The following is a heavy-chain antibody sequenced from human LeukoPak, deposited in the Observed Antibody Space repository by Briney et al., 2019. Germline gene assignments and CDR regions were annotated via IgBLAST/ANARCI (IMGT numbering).Heavy chain of an antibody. J-gene: IGHJ5*02. CDR3: ARSFYGLGRYGAYNRFDP. CDR2: TYASGST. Sequence: SETLSLTCTVSGGSISSGSYYWSWIRQPAGKALEWIGRTYASGSTNYNPSLQSRVTISIDTSKNQFSLKLSSVTAADTAVYYCARSFYGLGRYGAYNRFDPWGQGTLVTVSS. D-gene: IGHD3-10*01. CDR1: GGSISSGSYY. V-gene: IGHV4-61*02.